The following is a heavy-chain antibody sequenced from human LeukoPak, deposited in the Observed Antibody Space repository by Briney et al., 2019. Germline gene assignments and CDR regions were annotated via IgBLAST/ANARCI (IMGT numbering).Heavy chain of an antibody. Sequence: PGGSLRLSCAASGFSISTYVMSWVRQAPGRGLEWVSAISGSGGSTYYADSVKGRFTISRDNSKNTLYLQLNSLRAEDTAVYYCAKDWGEYFDYVWGSFTSFDSWGQGTLVTVSS. V-gene: IGHV3-23*01. CDR1: GFSISTYV. J-gene: IGHJ4*02. CDR3: AKDWGEYFDYVWGSFTSFDS. D-gene: IGHD3-16*01. CDR2: ISGSGGST.